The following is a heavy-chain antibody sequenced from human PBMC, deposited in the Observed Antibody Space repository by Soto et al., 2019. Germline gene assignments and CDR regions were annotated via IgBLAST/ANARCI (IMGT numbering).Heavy chain of an antibody. CDR1: GSKFSNYA. CDR2: ISATGGGT. J-gene: IGHJ4*02. CDR3: AKDRRAGGNSAFYFDF. V-gene: IGHV3-23*01. D-gene: IGHD3-16*01. Sequence: GGSLRLSCAASGSKFSNYAMSWVRQAPGKGLEWVSLISATGGGTYYADSVKGRFTISRDNSHNTLYLQVHSLTAEDTAVYYCAKDRRAGGNSAFYFDFWGQGAQVTVSS.